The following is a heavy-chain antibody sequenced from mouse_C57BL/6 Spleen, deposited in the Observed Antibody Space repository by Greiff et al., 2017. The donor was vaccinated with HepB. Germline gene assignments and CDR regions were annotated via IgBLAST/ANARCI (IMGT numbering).Heavy chain of an antibody. V-gene: IGHV1-81*01. J-gene: IGHJ3*01. CDR1: GYTFTSYG. D-gene: IGHD3-1*01. Sequence: QVHVKQSGAELARPGASVKLSCKASGYTFTSYGISWVKQRTGQGLEWIGEIYPRSGNTYYNEKFKGKATLTADKSSSTAYMELRSLTSEDSAVYFCARFGLGEAWFAYWGQGTLVTVSA. CDR2: IYPRSGNT. CDR3: ARFGLGEAWFAY.